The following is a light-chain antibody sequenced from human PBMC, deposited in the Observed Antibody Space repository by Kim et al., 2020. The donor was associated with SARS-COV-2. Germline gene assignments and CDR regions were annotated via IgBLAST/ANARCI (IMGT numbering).Light chain of an antibody. Sequence: ASVGNRVTITCQASQDIKNYLNWSQQKPGKAPHLMIYDASTLETGVPSRFSGSGSGADFTFTISSLQPEDIATYYCQQYDNLPLTFGGGNKVDIK. CDR1: QDIKNY. V-gene: IGKV1-33*01. J-gene: IGKJ4*01. CDR3: QQYDNLPLT. CDR2: DAS.